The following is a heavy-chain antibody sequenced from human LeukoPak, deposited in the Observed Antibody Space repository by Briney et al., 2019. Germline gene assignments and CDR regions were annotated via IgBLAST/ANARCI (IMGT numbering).Heavy chain of an antibody. V-gene: IGHV3-48*04. CDR3: AGLVLDY. CDR1: GFTFSSYS. CDR2: ISGSGSTI. D-gene: IGHD6-19*01. Sequence: GGSLRLSCAASGFTFSSYSMHWVRQAPGKGLEWVSYISGSGSTIYYTDSVKGRFTISRDNAKNSLYLQMNCLRAEDTAVYYCAGLVLDYWGQGTLVTVSS. J-gene: IGHJ4*02.